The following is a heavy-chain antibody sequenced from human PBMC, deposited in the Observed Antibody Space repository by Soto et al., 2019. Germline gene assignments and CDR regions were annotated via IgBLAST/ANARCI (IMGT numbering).Heavy chain of an antibody. CDR2: IYHSGAT. D-gene: IGHD3-16*01. CDR3: GRDSEYGTDGAASIMREAFDV. Sequence: QAQLQESGPGLVRPSGTLSLTCTVSRFSVTNNKYWNWVRQSPGKALEWIGEIYHSGATYYNPSLSGRASIAMDKSKNQISLNLTSGTAADTAFYYWGRDSEYGTDGAASIMREAFDVWAKGRWSPSLQ. V-gene: IGHV4-4*02. J-gene: IGHJ3*01. CDR1: RFSVTNNKY.